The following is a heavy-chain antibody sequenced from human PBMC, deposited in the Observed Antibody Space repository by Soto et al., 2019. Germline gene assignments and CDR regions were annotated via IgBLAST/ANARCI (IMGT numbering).Heavy chain of an antibody. D-gene: IGHD2-2*01. CDR3: TTAGFVVVPAAKDWFDP. Sequence: GGSLRLSCAASGFTFSNAWMSWVRQAPGKGLEWVGRIKSKTDGGTTDYAAPVKGRFTISRDDSKNTLYLQMNSLKTEDTAVYYCTTAGFVVVPAAKDWFDPWGQGTLVTVSS. CDR2: IKSKTDGGTT. CDR1: GFTFSNAW. V-gene: IGHV3-15*01. J-gene: IGHJ5*02.